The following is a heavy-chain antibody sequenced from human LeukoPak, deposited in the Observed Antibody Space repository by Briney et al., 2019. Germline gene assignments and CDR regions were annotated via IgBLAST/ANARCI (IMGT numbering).Heavy chain of an antibody. D-gene: IGHD1-26*01. Sequence: GASVKVSCKASGYSFTSFGITWVRQVPGRGLEWMGWISPSDGQTNQAQNLQGRVTMTTDTSTTTAYMDLRSLRFDDTAVYYCARTRPTWEGWGFDYWGQGSLVTVSS. CDR1: GYSFTSFG. CDR3: ARTRPTWEGWGFDY. V-gene: IGHV1-18*01. CDR2: ISPSDGQT. J-gene: IGHJ4*02.